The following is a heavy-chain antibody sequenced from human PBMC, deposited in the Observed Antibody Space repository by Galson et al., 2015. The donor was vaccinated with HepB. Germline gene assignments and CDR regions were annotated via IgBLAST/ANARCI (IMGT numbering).Heavy chain of an antibody. V-gene: IGHV3-21*01. CDR3: ARDVDTVTCAAAGGCYYYGMDV. CDR2: ISSSSSYI. J-gene: IGHJ6*02. D-gene: IGHD6-13*01. CDR1: GFTFSSYS. Sequence: SLRLSCAASGFTFSSYSMNWVRQAPGKGLEWVSSISSSSSYIYYADSVKGRFTISRDNAKNSLYLQMNSLRAEDTAVYYCARDVDTVTCAAAGGCYYYGMDVWGQGTTVTVSS.